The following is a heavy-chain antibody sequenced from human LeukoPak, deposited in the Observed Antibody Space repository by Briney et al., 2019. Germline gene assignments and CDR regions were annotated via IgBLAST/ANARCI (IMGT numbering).Heavy chain of an antibody. CDR3: ANSHCSGGSCYSRNWFDP. Sequence: SETLSLTCTVSGGPISSYYWSWIRQPPGKGLEWIGYIDYSGSTNYNPSLKSRVTISVDTSKNQFSLEVSSVTAADTAVYYCANSHCSGGSCYSRNWFDPWGQGTLVTVSS. J-gene: IGHJ5*02. CDR1: GGPISSYY. V-gene: IGHV4-59*08. CDR2: IDYSGST. D-gene: IGHD2-15*01.